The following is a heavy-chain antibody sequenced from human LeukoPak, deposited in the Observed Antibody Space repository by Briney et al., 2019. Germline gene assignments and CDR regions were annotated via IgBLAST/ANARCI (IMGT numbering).Heavy chain of an antibody. Sequence: SDTLSLTCAVSGGSVTSTNWWTWVRQPPGKGLEWIGEVHLDGRTNYNPSLTGRLTLSVDLYENHISLKLTSVTAADTAVYYCAREGGFYRPLDYLGQGTLVTVSS. V-gene: IGHV4-4*02. J-gene: IGHJ4*02. CDR3: AREGGFYRPLDY. D-gene: IGHD3-3*01. CDR2: VHLDGRT. CDR1: GGSVTSTNW.